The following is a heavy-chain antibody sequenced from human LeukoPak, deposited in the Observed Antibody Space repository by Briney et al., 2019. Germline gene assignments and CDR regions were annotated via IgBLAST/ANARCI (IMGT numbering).Heavy chain of an antibody. J-gene: IGHJ4*02. CDR1: GFSFSNSW. Sequence: GGSLRLSCAASGFSFSNSWMSWVRQAPERGLEWVANIKADGSQKDYVNSLKGRFTISRDNAKNSLYLQMNSLRAEDTAVYYCARAVGYSSPYWGQGTLVTVSS. V-gene: IGHV3-7*01. D-gene: IGHD6-19*01. CDR3: ARAVGYSSPY. CDR2: IKADGSQK.